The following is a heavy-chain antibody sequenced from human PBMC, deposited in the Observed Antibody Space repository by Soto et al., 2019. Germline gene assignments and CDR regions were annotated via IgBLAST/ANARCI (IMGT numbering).Heavy chain of an antibody. V-gene: IGHV5-10-1*01. CDR1: GYSFTSYW. J-gene: IGHJ6*02. CDR3: ARHVDPSKRRTYGMDV. CDR2: IDPSDSYT. D-gene: IGHD5-12*01. Sequence: PGESLKISCKGSGYSFTSYWISWVRQMPGKGLEWMGRIDPSDSYTNYSPSFQGHVTISADKSISTAHLQWSSLKASDTAMYYCARHVDPSKRRTYGMDVWGQGTTVTVSS.